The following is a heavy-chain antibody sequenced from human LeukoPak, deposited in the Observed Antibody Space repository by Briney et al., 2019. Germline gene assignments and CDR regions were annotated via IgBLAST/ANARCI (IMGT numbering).Heavy chain of an antibody. D-gene: IGHD2-8*01. CDR3: TCDLERSDGL. Sequence: HPGGSLRLSCAASGFSFSSYWLSWVRQAPGKGLEWVANMNLDGREKYYEDSVRGRFTISRDNAKNSLYLQMNSLRAEDTAVYYCTCDLERSDGLWGQGTMVTVSS. CDR2: MNLDGREK. CDR1: GFSFSSYW. J-gene: IGHJ3*01. V-gene: IGHV3-7*01.